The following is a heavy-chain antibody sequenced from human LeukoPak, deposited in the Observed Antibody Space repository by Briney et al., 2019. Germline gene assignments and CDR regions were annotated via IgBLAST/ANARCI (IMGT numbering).Heavy chain of an antibody. CDR3: ARDWDPYGDSGSCFDY. CDR2: ISTYNGNT. CDR1: GYTFTNYR. V-gene: IGHV1-18*01. Sequence: GALNVSCKASGYTFTNYRISWVRQAPGQGREWMGWISTYNGNTNYAQNLQGRVTMTTDTSTSTAYKELRSLRSDDTAVYYCARDWDPYGDSGSCFDYWGQGTLVSV. J-gene: IGHJ4*02. D-gene: IGHD4-17*01.